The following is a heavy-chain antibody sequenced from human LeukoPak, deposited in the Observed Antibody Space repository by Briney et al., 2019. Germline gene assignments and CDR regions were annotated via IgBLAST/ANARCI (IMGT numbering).Heavy chain of an antibody. Sequence: PSETLSLTCTVSGGSISSRSYYCGWIRQPPGKGLGWIGNIYYSGSTYDNPSRTSRVTISVDTSKTPLSLKLSCVPAADTAVYYCARGVAGHFGGFFFDSWGQGALVTVSS. D-gene: IGHD2-21*01. V-gene: IGHV4-39*07. CDR1: GGSISSRSYY. CDR3: ARGVAGHFGGFFFDS. CDR2: IYYSGST. J-gene: IGHJ4*02.